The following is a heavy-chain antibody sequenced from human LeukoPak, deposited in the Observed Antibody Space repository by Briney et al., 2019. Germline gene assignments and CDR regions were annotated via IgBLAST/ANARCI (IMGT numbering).Heavy chain of an antibody. CDR2: IGGSGEDT. CDR1: GFTFDNYA. D-gene: IGHD3-3*01. CDR3: AKDFLAWGVFDY. J-gene: IGHJ4*02. Sequence: PGGSLRLSCAASGFTFDNYAMSWVRQTPGKGLEWVSAIGGSGEDTSYADSVKGRFTVSRDNSKNTLYLQMNSLRAEDTAVYYCAKDFLAWGVFDYWGQGTLVTVSS. V-gene: IGHV3-23*01.